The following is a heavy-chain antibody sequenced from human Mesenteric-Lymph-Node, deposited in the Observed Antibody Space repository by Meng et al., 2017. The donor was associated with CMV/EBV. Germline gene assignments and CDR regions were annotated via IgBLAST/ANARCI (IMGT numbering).Heavy chain of an antibody. Sequence: ASVKVSCKASGYTFTSYGISWVRQAPGQGLEWMGWISTKNGNTRYAQKFQGRVTMSTDTSTSTVYMELKSLTSDDTAVYYCARDFTLVLPPYIRPAIHGLDVWGQGTTVTVSS. CDR1: GYTFTSYG. D-gene: IGHD2-21*02. CDR2: ISTKNGNT. CDR3: ARDFTLVLPPYIRPAIHGLDV. V-gene: IGHV1-18*01. J-gene: IGHJ6*02.